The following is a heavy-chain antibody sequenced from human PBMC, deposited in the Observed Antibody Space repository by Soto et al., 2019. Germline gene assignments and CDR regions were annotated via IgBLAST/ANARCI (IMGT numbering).Heavy chain of an antibody. CDR2: ISAYNGNT. V-gene: IGHV1-18*04. Sequence: QVQLVQSGAEVKKPGASVKVSCKASGYTFTSYGISWVRQAPGQGLEWMGWISAYNGNTHYSQKLQGRVTMNTDTSTSTAYMELRSLRSADTAVYYCARVLGERRADCSGCSCYSLYYYYGMDVWGQGTTVTVSS. CDR3: ARVLGERRADCSGCSCYSLYYYYGMDV. D-gene: IGHD2-15*01. CDR1: GYTFTSYG. J-gene: IGHJ6*02.